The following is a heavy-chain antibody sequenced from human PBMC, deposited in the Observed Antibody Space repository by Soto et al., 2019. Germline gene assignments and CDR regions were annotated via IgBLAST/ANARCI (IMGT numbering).Heavy chain of an antibody. V-gene: IGHV4-59*01. D-gene: IGHD2-15*01. CDR1: GDSISGYY. CDR2: IYESGSI. CDR3: ATSGRTGYYYYYGMDV. J-gene: IGHJ6*02. Sequence: SETLSLTCTVSGDSISGYYWSWIRQSPGKGLEWIGYIYESGSINFNPSLNTPITMSIHTSKNQLALKSSSVTAANTAVYYSATSGRTGYYYYYGMDVCGQGTTVTVYS.